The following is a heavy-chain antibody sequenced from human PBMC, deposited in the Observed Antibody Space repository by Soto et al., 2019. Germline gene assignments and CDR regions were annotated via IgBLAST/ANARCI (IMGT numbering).Heavy chain of an antibody. Sequence: SETLSLTCTVSGGSISSGDYYWSWLRQPPGKGLEWIGYIYYSGSTYYNPSLKSRVTISVETSKNQFSLKLSSVTAADTAVYYCARDGSGYDPFDYWGQGTLVTVSS. V-gene: IGHV4-30-4*01. CDR1: GGSISSGDYY. CDR3: ARDGSGYDPFDY. CDR2: IYYSGST. J-gene: IGHJ4*02. D-gene: IGHD5-12*01.